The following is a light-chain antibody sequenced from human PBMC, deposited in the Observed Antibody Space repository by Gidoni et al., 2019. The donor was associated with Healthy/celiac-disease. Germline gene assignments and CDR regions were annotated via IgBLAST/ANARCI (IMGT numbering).Light chain of an antibody. Sequence: EIVLTQSPATLSLSPGERATISCSASQSVSSYLAWYQQKPGQPPRLLIYDASNRATGIPARVSGSGSGTDFTLTISSLEPEDFAVYYCQQRSNWPRLITFGQGTRLEIK. CDR3: QQRSNWPRLIT. CDR2: DAS. V-gene: IGKV3-11*01. J-gene: IGKJ5*01. CDR1: QSVSSY.